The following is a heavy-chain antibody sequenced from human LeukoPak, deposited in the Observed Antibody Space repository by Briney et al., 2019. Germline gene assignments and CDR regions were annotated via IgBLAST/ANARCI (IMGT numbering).Heavy chain of an antibody. CDR2: IRYDGSNK. CDR1: GFTFSSYG. D-gene: IGHD1-26*01. V-gene: IGHV3-30*02. J-gene: IGHJ4*02. Sequence: PGGSLRLSCAASGFTFSSYGMHWVRQAPGKGLEWVAFIRYDGSNKYYADSVKGRFTISRDNSKNTLYLQMNSLRAEDTAVYYCAKPPQWELPRFDYWGQGTLVTVSS. CDR3: AKPPQWELPRFDY.